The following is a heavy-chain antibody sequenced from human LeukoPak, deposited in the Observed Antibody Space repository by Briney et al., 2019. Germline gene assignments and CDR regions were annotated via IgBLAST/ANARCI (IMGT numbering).Heavy chain of an antibody. CDR1: GFTFSNYG. Sequence: GGSLRLSCAASGFTFSNYGMHWVRQAPGKGLEWVAVISYDGSNKYYADSVGGRFTISRDNSKNTLYLQMNSLRAEDTAVYYCAKDPATYYDLWSGPHNYFDYWGQGTLVTVSS. CDR3: AKDPATYYDLWSGPHNYFDY. D-gene: IGHD3-3*01. V-gene: IGHV3-30*18. CDR2: ISYDGSNK. J-gene: IGHJ4*02.